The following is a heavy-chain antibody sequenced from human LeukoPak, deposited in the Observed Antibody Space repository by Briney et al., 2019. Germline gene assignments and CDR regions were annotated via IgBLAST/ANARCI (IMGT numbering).Heavy chain of an antibody. Sequence: SETLSLTCTVSGGSISSYYWSWIRQPPGKGLEWIGYIYYSGSTNYNPSLKSRVTISVDTSKNQFSLKLSSVTAADTAVYYCTRDEKKRDIVATTGRNYYYYYGMDVWGQGTTVTVSS. CDR1: GGSISSYY. CDR2: IYYSGST. D-gene: IGHD5-12*01. CDR3: TRDEKKRDIVATTGRNYYYYYGMDV. J-gene: IGHJ6*02. V-gene: IGHV4-59*01.